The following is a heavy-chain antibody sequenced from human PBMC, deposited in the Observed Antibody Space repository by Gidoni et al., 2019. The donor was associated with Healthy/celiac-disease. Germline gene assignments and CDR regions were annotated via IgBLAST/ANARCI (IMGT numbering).Heavy chain of an antibody. Sequence: EVQLLESGGGLVQPGGSLRLSCAASGFTFSSYAMSWVRQAPGKGLEWVSASSGSGGSTYYADSVKGRFTISRDNSKNTLYLQMNSRRAEDTAVYYCAKDRSSSWYPRPEPPDYWGQGTLVTVSS. D-gene: IGHD6-13*01. CDR1: GFTFSSYA. CDR2: SSGSGGST. V-gene: IGHV3-23*01. J-gene: IGHJ4*02. CDR3: AKDRSSSWYPRPEPPDY.